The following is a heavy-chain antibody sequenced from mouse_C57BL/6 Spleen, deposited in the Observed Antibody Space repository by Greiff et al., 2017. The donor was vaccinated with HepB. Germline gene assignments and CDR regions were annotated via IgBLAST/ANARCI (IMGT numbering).Heavy chain of an antibody. D-gene: IGHD2-2*01. CDR1: GFTFSSYA. CDR3: ARYGYYYFDY. V-gene: IGHV5-4*01. CDR2: ISDGGSYT. Sequence: EVQVVESGGGLVKPGGSLKLSCAASGFTFSSYAMSWVRQTPDKRLEWVATISDGGSYTYYPDNVKGRFTISRDNAKNNLYLQMSHLKSEDTAMYYCARYGYYYFDYWGQGTTLTVSS. J-gene: IGHJ2*01.